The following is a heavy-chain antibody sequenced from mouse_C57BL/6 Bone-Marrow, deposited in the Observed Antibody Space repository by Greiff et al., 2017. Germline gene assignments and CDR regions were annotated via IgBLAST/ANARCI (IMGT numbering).Heavy chain of an antibody. Sequence: VKLQQSGAELARPGASVKLSCKASGYTFTSYGISWVKQRTGQGLEWIGEIYPRSGNTYYNEKFKGKATLTADKSSSTAYMELRSLTSEDSAVYFCAGWLLLFAYWGQGTLVTVSA. V-gene: IGHV1-81*01. CDR2: IYPRSGNT. CDR1: GYTFTSYG. D-gene: IGHD2-3*01. J-gene: IGHJ3*01. CDR3: AGWLLLFAY.